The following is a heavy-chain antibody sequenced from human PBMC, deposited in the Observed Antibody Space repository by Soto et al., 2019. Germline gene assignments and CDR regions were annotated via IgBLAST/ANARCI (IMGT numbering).Heavy chain of an antibody. CDR2: INAGNGNT. CDR1: GYTFTSYA. D-gene: IGHD2-21*02. CDR3: AGVLGPGDQGFDP. V-gene: IGHV1-3*01. J-gene: IGHJ5*02. Sequence: QVQLVQSGAEVKKPGASVKVSCKASGYTFTSYAMHWVRQAPGQRLEWMGWINAGNGNTKYSQKFQGRVTITRDTSASTANMELSSLRSEDTAVYSCAGVLGPGDQGFDPWGQGTLVTVSS.